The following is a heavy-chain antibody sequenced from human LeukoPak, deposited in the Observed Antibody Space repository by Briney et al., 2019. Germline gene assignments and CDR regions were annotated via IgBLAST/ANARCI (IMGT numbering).Heavy chain of an antibody. V-gene: IGHV3-23*01. CDR2: ISGSGGNT. CDR1: GFTFSNNA. D-gene: IGHD6-19*01. CDR3: AKVTVAADY. J-gene: IGHJ4*02. Sequence: GGSLRLSCAASGFTFSNNAMSWVHQAPGKGLEWVSAISGSGGNTYYADSVKGRFTISRDNSKNTLFLQMNSLRAEDTAVYYCAKVTVAADYWGQGTLVTVSS.